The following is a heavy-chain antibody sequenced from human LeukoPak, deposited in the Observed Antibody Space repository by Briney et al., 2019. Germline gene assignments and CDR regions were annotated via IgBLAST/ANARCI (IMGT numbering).Heavy chain of an antibody. CDR3: ARGRSGMLAAAGTEPGESYYYYMDV. V-gene: IGHV3-23*01. J-gene: IGHJ6*03. CDR1: GFTFSSHA. CDR2: ISGSGGST. D-gene: IGHD6-13*01. Sequence: PGGSLRLSCAASGFTFSSHAMSWVRQAPGKGLEWVSGISGSGGSTYNADSVKGRFSISRDNSKNTLFLQMNSLRAEDTAVYYCARGRSGMLAAAGTEPGESYYYYMDVWGKGTTVTVSS.